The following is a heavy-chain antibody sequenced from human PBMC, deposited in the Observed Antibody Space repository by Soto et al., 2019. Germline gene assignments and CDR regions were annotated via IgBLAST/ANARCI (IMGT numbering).Heavy chain of an antibody. V-gene: IGHV3-23*01. D-gene: IGHD6-6*01. Sequence: EVQLLESGGGLVQPGGSLRLSCAASGFIFNNYAMNWVRQAPGRELEWVSVISASGDTTYFADSVKGWCTISRDNSKSTLYLQMNSLRAEDTAVYYCAKGIATRPRYYYAMDIWGRGTTVTVSS. CDR2: ISASGDTT. CDR3: AKGIATRPRYYYAMDI. CDR1: GFIFNNYA. J-gene: IGHJ6*02.